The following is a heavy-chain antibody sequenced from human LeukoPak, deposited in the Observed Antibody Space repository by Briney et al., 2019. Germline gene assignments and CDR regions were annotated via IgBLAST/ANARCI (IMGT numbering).Heavy chain of an antibody. J-gene: IGHJ4*02. Sequence: GGSLRLSCAASGFTFDDYAMHWVRHAPGKGLEGVSGISWNSGSIGYADSVKGRFTISRDNAKNSLYLQMNSLSAEDTAVYYCAKPAAGYSSGWYDGPYYFDCWGQGTLVTVSS. D-gene: IGHD6-19*01. CDR3: AKPAAGYSSGWYDGPYYFDC. V-gene: IGHV3-9*01. CDR2: ISWNSGSI. CDR1: GFTFDDYA.